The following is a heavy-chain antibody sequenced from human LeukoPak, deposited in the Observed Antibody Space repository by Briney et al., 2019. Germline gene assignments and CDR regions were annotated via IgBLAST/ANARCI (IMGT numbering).Heavy chain of an antibody. CDR2: IYYSGST. CDR1: GGSISSGGYS. J-gene: IGHJ4*02. D-gene: IGHD3-22*01. Sequence: PSETLSLTCTVSGGSISSGGYSWSWIRQHPGEGLEWIGYIYYSGSTYYNPSLKSRVTISVDTSKNQFSLKLSSVTAADTAVYYCARVPDYYDSSLEYWGQGTLVTVSS. V-gene: IGHV4-31*03. CDR3: ARVPDYYDSSLEY.